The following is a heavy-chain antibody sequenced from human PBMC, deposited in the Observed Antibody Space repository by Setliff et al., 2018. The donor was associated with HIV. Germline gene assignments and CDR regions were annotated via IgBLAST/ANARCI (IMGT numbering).Heavy chain of an antibody. CDR3: ASRIYYYDSSRVLREEGFDP. Sequence: SETLSLTCSVSGASISGINYYWTWIRQPAGKGLEWLGHIKDTGATNYSPSLKSRVTMSIDTSKSQFSLKLNSVTAADTAVYYCASRIYYYDSSRVLREEGFDPWGQGTLVTVSS. CDR1: GASISGINYY. D-gene: IGHD3-22*01. V-gene: IGHV4-61*10. CDR2: IKDTGAT. J-gene: IGHJ5*02.